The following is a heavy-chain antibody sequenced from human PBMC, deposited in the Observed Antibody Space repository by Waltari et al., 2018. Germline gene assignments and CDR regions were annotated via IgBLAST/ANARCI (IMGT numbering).Heavy chain of an antibody. Sequence: EVQLVESGGGLVQPGGSLRLSCAASGFPFGSYWMSWVRQARGKGLEWVANIKQDGSEKYYVDSVKGRFTISRDNAKNSLYLQMNSLRAEDTAVYYCGSGWQIDYWGQGALVTVSS. V-gene: IGHV3-7*01. D-gene: IGHD6-19*01. CDR3: GSGWQIDY. CDR1: GFPFGSYW. CDR2: IKQDGSEK. J-gene: IGHJ4*02.